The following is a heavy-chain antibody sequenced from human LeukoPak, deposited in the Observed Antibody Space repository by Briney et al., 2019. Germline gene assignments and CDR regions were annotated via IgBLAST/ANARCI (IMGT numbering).Heavy chain of an antibody. CDR3: VRCGSYCLDY. V-gene: IGHV4-39*01. CDR2: IYYSGST. J-gene: IGHJ4*02. CDR1: GGSTSSSDYY. Sequence: SETLSLTCTVSGGSTSSSDYYWGWIRQPPGKDLEWIGSIYYSGSTYYSPSLKSRVTISVDTSKNQFSLKLTSLTAADTAVYYCVRCGSYCLDYWGQGTLVTVSS. D-gene: IGHD1-26*01.